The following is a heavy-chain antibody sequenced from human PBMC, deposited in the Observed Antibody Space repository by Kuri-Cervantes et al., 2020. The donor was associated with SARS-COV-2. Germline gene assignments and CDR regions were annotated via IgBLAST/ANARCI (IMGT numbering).Heavy chain of an antibody. CDR1: GGSFSGYY. CDR3: ANFRGY. J-gene: IGHJ4*02. Sequence: SETLSLTCAVYGGSFSGYYWSWIRQPPGKGLEWIGEINHSGSTNYNPSLKSRVTISVDTSKNQFSLKLSSVTAADTAVYYCANFRGYWGQGTLVTVSS. CDR2: INHSGST. V-gene: IGHV4-34*01. D-gene: IGHD3-10*01.